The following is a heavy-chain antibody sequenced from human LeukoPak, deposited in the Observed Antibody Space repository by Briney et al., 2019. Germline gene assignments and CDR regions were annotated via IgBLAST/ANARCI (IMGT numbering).Heavy chain of an antibody. D-gene: IGHD6-19*01. CDR2: IYYSGST. J-gene: IGHJ5*02. CDR3: ARKYSSGWYQGENWFDP. V-gene: IGHV4-31*03. CDR1: GGSISSGGYY. Sequence: KPSETLSLTCTVSGGSISSGGYYWSWIRRHPGKGLEWIGYIYYSGSTYYNPSLKSRVTISVDTSKNQFSLKLSSVTAADTAVYYCARKYSSGWYQGENWFDPWGQGTLVTVSS.